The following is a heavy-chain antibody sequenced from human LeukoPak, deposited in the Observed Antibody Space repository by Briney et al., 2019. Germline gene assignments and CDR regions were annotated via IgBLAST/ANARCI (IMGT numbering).Heavy chain of an antibody. D-gene: IGHD2-15*01. CDR2: IYSDGSGT. J-gene: IGHJ6*04. V-gene: IGHV3-74*03. Sequence: GGSLTLSCAASGFTFNIYWMHWVRQAPGEGLVWVSRIYSDGSGTTYADSVKGRFTISRDNAKNTLYLQMNSVRAEDTAVYYCARDVGYSMDVWGKGTTVTVSS. CDR1: GFTFNIYW. CDR3: ARDVGYSMDV.